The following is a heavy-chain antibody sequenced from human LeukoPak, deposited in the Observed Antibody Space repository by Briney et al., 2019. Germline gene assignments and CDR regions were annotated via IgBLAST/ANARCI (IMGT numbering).Heavy chain of an antibody. Sequence: GGSLRLSCAASGFTFSSYAMSWVRQAPGKGLEWVSAISGSGGSTYYADSVKGRFTISRDNSKNTLYLQMNSLRAEDTAVYYCAKDRRSSSWSLSYDALDIWGQGTMVTVSS. CDR3: AKDRRSSSWSLSYDALDI. J-gene: IGHJ3*02. V-gene: IGHV3-23*01. CDR2: ISGSGGST. CDR1: GFTFSSYA. D-gene: IGHD6-13*01.